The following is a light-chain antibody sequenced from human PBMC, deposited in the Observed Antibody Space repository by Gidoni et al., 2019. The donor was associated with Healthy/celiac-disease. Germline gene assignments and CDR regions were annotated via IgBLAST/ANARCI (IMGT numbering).Light chain of an antibody. J-gene: IGKJ1*01. V-gene: IGKV1-5*03. Sequence: DIQMTQSPSTLSASVGDRVTITCRASQSISSWLAWYQQKPGKAPKLLIYKASSLESGVPSRFSGSRAGTEFTLTISSLQPDDCATYYCQQYNSYSSWTFGQGTKVEIK. CDR2: KAS. CDR1: QSISSW. CDR3: QQYNSYSSWT.